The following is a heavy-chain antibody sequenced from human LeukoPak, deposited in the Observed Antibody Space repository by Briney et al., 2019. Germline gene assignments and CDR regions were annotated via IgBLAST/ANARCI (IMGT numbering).Heavy chain of an antibody. CDR3: ARVNYYDSSGYYYVGLDY. J-gene: IGHJ4*02. CDR2: INTNTGNP. D-gene: IGHD3-22*01. Sequence: GASVKVSCKASGYTFTSYGISWVRQAPGQGLEWMGWINTNTGNPTYAQGFTGRFVFSLDTSVSTAYLQISSLKAEDTAVYYCARVNYYDSSGYYYVGLDYWGQGTLVTVSS. CDR1: GYTFTSYG. V-gene: IGHV7-4-1*02.